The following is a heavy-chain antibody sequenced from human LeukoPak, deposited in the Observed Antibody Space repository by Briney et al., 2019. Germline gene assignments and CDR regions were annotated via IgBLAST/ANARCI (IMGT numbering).Heavy chain of an antibody. CDR1: GSTFSSYG. CDR2: IWYDGSNK. Sequence: GGSLRLSCAASGSTFSSYGMHWVRQAPGKGLEWVAVIWYDGSNKYYADSVKGRFTISRDNSKNTLYLQMNSLRAEDTAVYYCARDASGTTLDYWGQGTLVTVSS. V-gene: IGHV3-33*01. CDR3: ARDASGTTLDY. D-gene: IGHD1-1*01. J-gene: IGHJ4*02.